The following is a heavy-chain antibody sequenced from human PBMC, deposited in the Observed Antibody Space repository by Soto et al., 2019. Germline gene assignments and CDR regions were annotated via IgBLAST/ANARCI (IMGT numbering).Heavy chain of an antibody. D-gene: IGHD3-3*01. Sequence: PGGSLRLSCAASGFTFSSYAMSWVRQAPGKGLEWVSAISGSGGSTYYADSVKGRFTISRDNSKNTLYLQMNSLRAEDTAVYYCASSKSITIFGVVTLSPLSDAFDIWGQGTMVTVSS. V-gene: IGHV3-23*01. CDR1: GFTFSSYA. J-gene: IGHJ3*02. CDR2: ISGSGGST. CDR3: ASSKSITIFGVVTLSPLSDAFDI.